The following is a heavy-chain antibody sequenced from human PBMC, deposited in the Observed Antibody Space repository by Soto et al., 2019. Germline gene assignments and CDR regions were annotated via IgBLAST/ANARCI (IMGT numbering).Heavy chain of an antibody. CDR2: INHSGST. CDR3: AGDHYYDSSGYNS. D-gene: IGHD3-22*01. J-gene: IGHJ4*02. V-gene: IGHV4-34*01. CDR1: GGSFSGYY. Sequence: PSETLSLTCAVYGGSFSGYYWSWIRQPPGKGLEWIGEINHSGSTNYNPSLKSRVTISVDTSKNQFSLKLSSVTAADTAVYYCAGDHYYDSSGYNSWGQGTLVTVSS.